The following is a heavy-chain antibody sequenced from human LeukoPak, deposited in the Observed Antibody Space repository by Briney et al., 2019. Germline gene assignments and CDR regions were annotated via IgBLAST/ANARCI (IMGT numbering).Heavy chain of an antibody. J-gene: IGHJ4*02. CDR3: AKVLRGLAYYGDYSD. V-gene: IGHV3-23*01. CDR2: ISGSGGST. D-gene: IGHD4-17*01. CDR1: GFTFSSYA. Sequence: GGSLRLSCAASGFTFSSYAMTWVRQAPGKGLEWVSSISGSGGSTYYADSVKGRFTISKSNSKNTVYLQMNSLRAEDTAVYYCAKVLRGLAYYGDYSDWGQGTQVTVSS.